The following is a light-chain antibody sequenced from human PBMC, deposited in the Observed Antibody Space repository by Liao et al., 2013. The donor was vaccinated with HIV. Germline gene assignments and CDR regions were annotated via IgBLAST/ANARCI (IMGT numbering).Light chain of an antibody. V-gene: IGLV3-21*01. CDR1: IVGSDS. CDR2: YDS. J-gene: IGLJ1*01. Sequence: SYELTQPPSVSVAPGKTARITCGGSIVGSDSVHWYQQKPGQAPVLVIYYDSDRPSGIPERFSGSNSGNTATLTISRVEAGDEADYYCQAWDSSTAHYVFGTGTKVTVL. CDR3: QAWDSSTAHYV.